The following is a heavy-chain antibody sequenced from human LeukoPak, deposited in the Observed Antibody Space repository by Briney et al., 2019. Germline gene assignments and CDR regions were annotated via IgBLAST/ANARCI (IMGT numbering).Heavy chain of an antibody. Sequence: SQTLSLTCTGSAVSISSGDYDWRWIRQPPGKGLEWIGYIYYSGSTYYNPSLKSRVTISVDTSKNQFSLKLSSVTAADTAVYYCARGGPGWFDPWGQGTLVTVSS. CDR2: IYYSGST. V-gene: IGHV4-30-4*01. CDR3: ARGGPGWFDP. CDR1: AVSISSGDYD. J-gene: IGHJ5*02.